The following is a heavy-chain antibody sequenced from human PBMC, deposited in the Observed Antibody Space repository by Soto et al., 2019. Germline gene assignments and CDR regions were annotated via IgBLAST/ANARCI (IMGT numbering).Heavy chain of an antibody. CDR3: AHAYGGRSLY. Sequence: QITLKESGPTLVKPTQTLTLTCTFSGFSLSTRDVGVGWIRQPPGKALEWLAVIYWDDSKNYRPSLESRLTITKDTSKNQVALTMTNMDPVDTATYYCAHAYGGRSLYWGQGTLVTVSS. D-gene: IGHD1-26*01. CDR2: IYWDDSK. CDR1: GFSLSTRDVG. J-gene: IGHJ4*02. V-gene: IGHV2-5*02.